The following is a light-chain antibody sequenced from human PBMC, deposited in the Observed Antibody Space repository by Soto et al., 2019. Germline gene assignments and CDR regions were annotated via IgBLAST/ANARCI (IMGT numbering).Light chain of an antibody. J-gene: IGKJ3*01. CDR3: QQRSNWPPIFT. CDR1: QCVSSY. CDR2: DAS. V-gene: IGKV3-11*01. Sequence: EIVLTQSPATLSLSPGERATLSCRASQCVSSYLAWYQQKPGQAPRLLIYDASNRATGIPARFSGSGSGTDFTLTITSLEPEDFAVYYCQQRSNWPPIFTFGPGTKVDFK.